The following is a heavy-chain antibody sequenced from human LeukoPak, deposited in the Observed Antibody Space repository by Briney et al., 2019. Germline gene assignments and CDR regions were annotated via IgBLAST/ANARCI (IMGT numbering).Heavy chain of an antibody. J-gene: IGHJ6*02. D-gene: IGHD4-17*01. CDR2: IKRKFEVETT. CDR1: GFTFSNTW. V-gene: IGHV3-15*01. Sequence: GGSLRLSCTASGFTFSNTWMTCVRQAPGKGLEWVGRIKRKFEVETTEYAAPVKGRFTISRDGSKNTLYLQMNSLKAEDTGVFYCTSDTVSTSDYAMDVWGQGTTVTVSS. CDR3: TSDTVSTSDYAMDV.